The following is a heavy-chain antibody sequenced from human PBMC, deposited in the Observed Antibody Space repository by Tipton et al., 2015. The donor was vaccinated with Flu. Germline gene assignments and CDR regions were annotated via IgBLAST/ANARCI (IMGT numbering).Heavy chain of an antibody. CDR1: GGSISNYY. J-gene: IGHJ6*01. Sequence: TLSLTCTVSGGSISNYYLWSWIRQSPGTGLEWIGDISNSGNTNYNPSLKGRASISVDTSKNQFSLKLNSVTAADTAVYYCARVVLSYYDFWSGTYGMDVWGQGITVTVSS. D-gene: IGHD3-3*01. CDR2: ISNSGNT. CDR3: ARVVLSYYDFWSGTYGMDV. V-gene: IGHV4-59*01.